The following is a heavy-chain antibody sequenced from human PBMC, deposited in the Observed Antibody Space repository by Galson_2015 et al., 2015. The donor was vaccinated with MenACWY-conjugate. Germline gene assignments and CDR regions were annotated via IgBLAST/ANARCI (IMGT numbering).Heavy chain of an antibody. CDR3: ARHGYYYDSSGSQGYFDY. CDR2: IYPDDSHT. Sequence: QSGAEVKKPGESLTISCQGSGYRFSMYWIAWVRQMPGKGLEWMGVIYPDDSHTTYSPSFQGQVTISADKSISIAYLQWRSLKASDTAIYFCARHGYYYDSSGSQGYFDYWGQGSLVTVSS. D-gene: IGHD3-22*01. J-gene: IGHJ4*02. V-gene: IGHV5-51*01. CDR1: GYRFSMYW.